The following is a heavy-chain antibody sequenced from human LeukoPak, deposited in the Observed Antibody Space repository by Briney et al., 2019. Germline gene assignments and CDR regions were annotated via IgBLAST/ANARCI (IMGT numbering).Heavy chain of an antibody. V-gene: IGHV4-34*01. Sequence: PSETLSLTCAVYGGSFSGYYWSWIRQPPGKGLEWIGEINHSGSTNYNPSLKSRVTISVDTSENQFSLKLSSVTAADMAVYYCARARGIMDVWGQGTTITVSS. CDR3: ARARGIMDV. J-gene: IGHJ6*02. CDR2: INHSGST. CDR1: GGSFSGYY.